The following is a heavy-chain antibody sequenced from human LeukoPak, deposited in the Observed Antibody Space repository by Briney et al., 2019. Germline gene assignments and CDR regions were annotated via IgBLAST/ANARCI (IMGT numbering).Heavy chain of an antibody. Sequence: GGSLRLSCAASGFTVTSNYMSWVRQAPGKGLEWVSVIYSGGSAYYADSVKGRFTISRDNSKNTLYLQMNSLRAEDTAVYCCARERDGYNGAFDYWGQGTLVTVSS. CDR3: ARERDGYNGAFDY. CDR1: GFTVTSNY. V-gene: IGHV3-53*01. D-gene: IGHD5-24*01. CDR2: IYSGGSA. J-gene: IGHJ4*02.